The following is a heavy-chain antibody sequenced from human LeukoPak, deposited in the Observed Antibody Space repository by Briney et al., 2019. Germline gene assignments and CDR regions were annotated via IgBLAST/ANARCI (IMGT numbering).Heavy chain of an antibody. CDR3: ARGPFYDFPILYYFDY. Sequence: GSLRLSCAASGFTFSDYYMSWIRQAPGKGLEWVSYISSSGSTIYYADSVKGRFTISRDNAKNSPYLQMNSLRAEDTAVYYCARGPFYDFPILYYFDYWGQGTLVTVSS. CDR2: ISSSGSTI. CDR1: GFTFSDYY. J-gene: IGHJ4*02. D-gene: IGHD3-3*01. V-gene: IGHV3-11*04.